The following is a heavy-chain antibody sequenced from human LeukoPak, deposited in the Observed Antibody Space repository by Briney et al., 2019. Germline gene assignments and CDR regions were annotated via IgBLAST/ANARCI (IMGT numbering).Heavy chain of an antibody. CDR3: ARGPPRGKYYYMDV. CDR1: GFTFSSFD. J-gene: IGHJ6*03. CDR2: IGTASDT. Sequence: SGGSLRLSCAASGFTFSSFDMHWVRQPTGQGLEWVSTIGTASDTYYPGSVEGRFTLSRDNAKNSLYLQMNSLTAGDTAVYYCARGPPRGKYYYMDVWGPGTTVIVSS. D-gene: IGHD1-1*01. V-gene: IGHV3-13*01.